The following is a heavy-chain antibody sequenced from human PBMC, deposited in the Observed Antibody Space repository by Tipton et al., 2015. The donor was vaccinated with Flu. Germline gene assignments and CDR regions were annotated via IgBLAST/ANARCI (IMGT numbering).Heavy chain of an antibody. J-gene: IGHJ4*02. D-gene: IGHD3-22*01. V-gene: IGHV3-7*01. Sequence: SLRLSCAASGFTFSSYWMSWVRQAPGKGLEWVANIKQDGSEKYYVDSVKGRFTISRDNAKNSLYLQMNGLRAEDTAVYYCFAYYDSSGYYLDYWGQGTLVTVSS. CDR1: GFTFSSYW. CDR2: IKQDGSEK. CDR3: FAYYDSSGYYLDY.